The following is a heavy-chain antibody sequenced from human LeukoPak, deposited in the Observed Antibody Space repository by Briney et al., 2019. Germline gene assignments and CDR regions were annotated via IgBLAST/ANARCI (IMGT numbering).Heavy chain of an antibody. J-gene: IGHJ4*02. CDR2: INNDGTAT. CDR3: AREILEPGKTHEY. Sequence: GGSLRLSCAASGFTFSSYVMHWVRQVPGKGLVLVSRINNDGTATFFADSVKGRFTISRDNAKNTLYLQMDSLRAEDTAMYYCAREILEPGKTHEYWGQGTLVTVSS. V-gene: IGHV3-74*01. CDR1: GFTFSSYV. D-gene: IGHD1-1*01.